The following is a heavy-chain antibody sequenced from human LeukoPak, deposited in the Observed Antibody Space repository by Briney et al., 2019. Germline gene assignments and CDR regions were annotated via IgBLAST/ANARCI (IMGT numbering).Heavy chain of an antibody. CDR1: GFTVSSCY. J-gene: IGHJ3*02. CDR2: IYSGGST. Sequence: GRSVRLSCAACGFTVSSCYMSWVSLASGKGLEEVSVIYSGGSTFYADSVKGRFNISRDNSKNTLSLQMNSLRAEDTAVYYCARDLKGVVGATNVGDAFDIWGQGTMVTVSS. CDR3: ARDLKGVVGATNVGDAFDI. V-gene: IGHV3-66*01. D-gene: IGHD1-26*01.